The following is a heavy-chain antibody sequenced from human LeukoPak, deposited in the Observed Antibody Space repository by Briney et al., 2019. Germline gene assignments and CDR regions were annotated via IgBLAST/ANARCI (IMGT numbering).Heavy chain of an antibody. CDR3: ARITTRYFVY. D-gene: IGHD1-1*01. J-gene: IGHJ4*02. CDR2: IVQDGIEK. CDR1: GFTFSNYW. V-gene: IGHV3-7*05. Sequence: GGSLRLSCAASGFTFSNYWMTWVRQPPGKGLEWVANIVQDGIEKYYVDSVKGRFTISRDNAKNSLFLQMDSLSAEDTALYYCARITTRYFVYWGQGTLVTVSS.